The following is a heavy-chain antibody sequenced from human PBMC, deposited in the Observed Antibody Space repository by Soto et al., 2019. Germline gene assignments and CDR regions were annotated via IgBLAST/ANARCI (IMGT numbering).Heavy chain of an antibody. CDR3: ARDNFWSGLGFSWFDP. J-gene: IGHJ5*02. V-gene: IGHV3-11*01. Sequence: GGSLRLSCAASGFTFSDYYMSWIRQAPGKGLEWVSYISSSGSTIYYADSVKGRFTISRDNAKNSLYLQMNSLRAEDTAVYYCARDNFWSGLGFSWFDPWGQGTLVTVSS. CDR2: ISSSGSTI. CDR1: GFTFSDYY. D-gene: IGHD3-3*01.